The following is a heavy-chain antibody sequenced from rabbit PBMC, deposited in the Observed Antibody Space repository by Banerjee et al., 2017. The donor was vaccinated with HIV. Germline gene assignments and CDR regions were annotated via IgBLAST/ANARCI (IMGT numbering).Heavy chain of an antibody. V-gene: IGHV1S40*01. J-gene: IGHJ4*01. CDR3: FLSPSSSGDGGYYVNL. D-gene: IGHD1-1*01. Sequence: QSLAESGGGLVTPGASLTLTCTASGFSFSGGYYMYWVRQAPVKGLEWIGCIYTGSGGSTCYASRAKARCTISKPSASTVTLQMTSLTAADTACYFCFLSPSSSGDGGYYVNLGGPGTLVTGS. CDR1: GFSFSGGYY. CDR2: IYTGSGGST.